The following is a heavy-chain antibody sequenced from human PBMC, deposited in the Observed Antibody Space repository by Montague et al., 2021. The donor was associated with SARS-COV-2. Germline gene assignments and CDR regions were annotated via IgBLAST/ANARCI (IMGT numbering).Heavy chain of an antibody. CDR2: IYTSGST. CDR1: GGSIRSGIYY. CDR3: ARFTSTGSGSYYIFDY. J-gene: IGHJ4*02. D-gene: IGHD1-26*01. Sequence: TLSLTCTVSGGSIRSGIYYWSWIRQPAGKGLEWIGRIYTSGSTNYNPSLNSRVTISVDTSRNQFSLKLSSVTAADTAVYYCARFTSTGSGSYYIFDYWGQGTLVTVSS. V-gene: IGHV4-61*02.